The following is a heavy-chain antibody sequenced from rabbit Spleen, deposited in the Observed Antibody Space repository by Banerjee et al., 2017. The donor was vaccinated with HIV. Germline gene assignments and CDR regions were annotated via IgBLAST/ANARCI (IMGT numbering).Heavy chain of an antibody. CDR1: GFSFSDRDV. V-gene: IGHV1S45*01. CDR3: ARDGTGGSYFAL. Sequence: QEQLVESGGGLVKHEGSLTPTCKASGFSFSDRDVMCWVRQAPGKGLEWIACINTATGKAVYANWAKGRFTISKTSSTTVTLQMTSLTAADTATYFCARDGTGGSYFALWGQGPLVTVS. D-gene: IGHD8-1*01. CDR2: INTATGKA. J-gene: IGHJ4*01.